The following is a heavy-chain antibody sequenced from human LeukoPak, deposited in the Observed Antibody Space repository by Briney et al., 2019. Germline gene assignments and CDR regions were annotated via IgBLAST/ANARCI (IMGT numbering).Heavy chain of an antibody. V-gene: IGHV3-23*01. CDR2: VSDSGGIT. Sequence: GGSLRLSCVASGFAFSRFAMNWVRQAPGKGLEWVSIVSDSGGITNSADSVKGRFTISRDNSKNTVYLEMNSLRAEDTAVYYCATEGFDNWGQGTLVSVSS. J-gene: IGHJ4*02. CDR3: ATEGFDN. D-gene: IGHD1-14*01. CDR1: GFAFSRFA.